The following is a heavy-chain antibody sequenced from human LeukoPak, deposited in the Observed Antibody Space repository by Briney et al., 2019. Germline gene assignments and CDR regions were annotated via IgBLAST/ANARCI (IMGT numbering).Heavy chain of an antibody. CDR2: IYYTGSS. Sequence: SETLSLTCTVSGGSISGSSYYWGWIRHPPGKGLEWIGSIYYTGSSSYNPSLKSRVTISVDTSKNQFSLRLTSVIAADTAVYYCARMSRLDYWGQGTLVTVSS. V-gene: IGHV4-39*01. CDR1: GGSISGSSYY. CDR3: ARMSRLDY. J-gene: IGHJ4*02.